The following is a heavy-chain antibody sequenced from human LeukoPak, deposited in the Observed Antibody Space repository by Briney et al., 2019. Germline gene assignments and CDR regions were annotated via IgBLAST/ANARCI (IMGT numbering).Heavy chain of an antibody. D-gene: IGHD3-10*01. J-gene: IGHJ4*02. V-gene: IGHV1-2*02. CDR1: GYTFTGYY. CDR2: INPNSGGT. Sequence: ASVTVSFKASGYTFTGYYMHWVRQAPGQGLEWVGWINPNSGGTNYAQKFQGRVTMTRDTSISTAYMELSRLRSDDTAVYYCARGEWLWFGESFGDYWGQGTLVTVSS. CDR3: ARGEWLWFGESFGDY.